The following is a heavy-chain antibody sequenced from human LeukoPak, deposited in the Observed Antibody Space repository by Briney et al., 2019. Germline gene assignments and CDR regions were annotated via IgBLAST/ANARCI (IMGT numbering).Heavy chain of an antibody. J-gene: IGHJ4*02. CDR3: ARGIRIHYDFWSGYYLPYYFDY. CDR2: IYYSGST. CDR1: GGSISSYY. V-gene: IGHV4-59*01. D-gene: IGHD3-3*01. Sequence: NPSETLSLTCTVSGGSISSYYWSWIRQPPGKGLEWIGYIYYSGSTYYNPSLKSRVTISVDTSKNQFSLKLSSVTAADTAVYYCARGIRIHYDFWSGYYLPYYFDYWGQGTLVTVSS.